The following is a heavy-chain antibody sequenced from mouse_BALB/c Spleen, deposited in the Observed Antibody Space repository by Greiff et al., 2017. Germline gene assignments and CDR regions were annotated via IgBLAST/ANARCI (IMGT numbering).Heavy chain of an antibody. Sequence: QVQLQQPGAELAKPGASVKMSCKASGYTFTSYWMHWVKQRPGQGLEWIGYINPSTGYTEYNQKFKDKATLTADKSSSTAYMQLSSLTSEDSAVYYCARGPSYDPFADWGQGTLVTVSA. CDR2: INPSTGYT. V-gene: IGHV1-7*01. CDR1: GYTFTSYW. J-gene: IGHJ3*01. CDR3: ARGPSYDPFAD. D-gene: IGHD2-3*01.